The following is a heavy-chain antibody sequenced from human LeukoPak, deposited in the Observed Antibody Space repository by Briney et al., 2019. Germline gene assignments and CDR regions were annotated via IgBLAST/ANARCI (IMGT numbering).Heavy chain of an antibody. J-gene: IGHJ5*02. CDR2: MNPNSGNT. V-gene: IGHV1-8*01. D-gene: IGHD3-9*01. CDR3: ARKYYDILTGYNWFDP. CDR1: GYTFTSYD. Sequence: ASVKVSCKASGYTFTSYDINWVRQATGQGLEWMGWMNPNSGNTGYAQKFQGRVTMTRNTSISTAYMELSSLRSEDTAVYYCARKYYDILTGYNWFDPWGQGTLVTVSS.